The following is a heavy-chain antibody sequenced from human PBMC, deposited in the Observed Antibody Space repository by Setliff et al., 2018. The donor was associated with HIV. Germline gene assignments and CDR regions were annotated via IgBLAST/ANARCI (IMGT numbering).Heavy chain of an antibody. V-gene: IGHV4-59*01. CDR1: GGSFGGYY. J-gene: IGHJ6*02. D-gene: IGHD3-3*01. Sequence: PSETLSLTCAVYGGSFGGYYWSWIRQPPGKGLEWIGYIYYSGSTNYNPSLKSRVTISVDTSKNQFSLKMSSVIAADTAVYYCARIFGDQGYYYGMDVWGQGTTVTVSS. CDR3: ARIFGDQGYYYGMDV. CDR2: IYYSGST.